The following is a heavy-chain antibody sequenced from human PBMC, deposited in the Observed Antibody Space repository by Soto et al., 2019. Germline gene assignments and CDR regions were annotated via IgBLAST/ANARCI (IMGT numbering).Heavy chain of an antibody. J-gene: IGHJ6*02. V-gene: IGHV1-69*13. CDR2: IIPIFGTA. CDR3: ASNQPTGIYDYYGMDV. Sequence: GASVKVSCKASGGTFSSYAISWVRQAPGQGLEWMGGIIPIFGTANYAQKFQGRVTITADESTSTAYMELSSLRSEDTAVYYCASNQPTGIYDYYGMDVWGQGTTVTVSS. D-gene: IGHD1-20*01. CDR1: GGTFSSYA.